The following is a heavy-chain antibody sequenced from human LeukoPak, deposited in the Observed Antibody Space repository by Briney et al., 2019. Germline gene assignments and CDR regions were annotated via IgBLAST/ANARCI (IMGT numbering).Heavy chain of an antibody. V-gene: IGHV1-69*04. Sequence: GASVKVSCKASGGTFSSYAISWVRQAPGQGLEWMGRIIPILGIANYAQKFQGRVTITADKSTSTAYMELSSLRSEDTAVYYCARQPLIAAALNLYNWFDPWGQGTLVTVSS. D-gene: IGHD6-13*01. CDR3: ARQPLIAAALNLYNWFDP. CDR2: IIPILGIA. CDR1: GGTFSSYA. J-gene: IGHJ5*02.